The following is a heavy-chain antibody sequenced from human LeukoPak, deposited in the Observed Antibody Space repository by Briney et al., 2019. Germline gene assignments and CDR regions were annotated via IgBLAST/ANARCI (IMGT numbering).Heavy chain of an antibody. CDR2: ISGSGGST. Sequence: PGGSLRLSCAASGFTFSSYAMSWVRQAPGKGLVWVSAISGSGGSTYYADSVKGRFTISRDNSKNTLYLQMNSLRAEDTAVYYCAKDRAYGSGSYFHYYGMDVWGQGTTVTVSS. D-gene: IGHD3-10*01. J-gene: IGHJ6*02. CDR1: GFTFSSYA. CDR3: AKDRAYGSGSYFHYYGMDV. V-gene: IGHV3-23*01.